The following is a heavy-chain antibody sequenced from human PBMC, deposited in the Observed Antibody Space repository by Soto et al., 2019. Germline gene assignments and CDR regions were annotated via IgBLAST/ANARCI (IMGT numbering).Heavy chain of an antibody. D-gene: IGHD4-17*01. J-gene: IGHJ4*02. CDR3: ARDQTTLTTSPAY. CDR2: ISAYNGNT. CDR1: GYTFTSYG. V-gene: IGHV1-18*04. Sequence: QVQLVQSGAEVKKPGASVKVSCKASGYTFTSYGISWVRQAPGQGLEWMGWISAYNGNTNYAQKLHGRVTMTTDTATSTDYMELRSLSSEDTAVYYCARDQTTLTTSPAYWGQGTLVTVSS.